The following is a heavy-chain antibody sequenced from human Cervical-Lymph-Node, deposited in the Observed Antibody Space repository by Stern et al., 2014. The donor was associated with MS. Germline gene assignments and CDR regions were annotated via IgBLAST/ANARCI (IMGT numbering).Heavy chain of an antibody. V-gene: IGHV3-33*01. J-gene: IGHJ4*02. CDR3: ARESVGDSDY. D-gene: IGHD3-16*01. Sequence: VQLVQSGGGVVQPGRSLRLSCAASGFTFSSYGMHWVRQAPGKGLEWVAVIWYDGSNKYYADSVKGRFTISRDNSKNTLYLQMNSLIAEDTAVYYFARESVGDSDYWGQGTLVTVSS. CDR2: IWYDGSNK. CDR1: GFTFSSYG.